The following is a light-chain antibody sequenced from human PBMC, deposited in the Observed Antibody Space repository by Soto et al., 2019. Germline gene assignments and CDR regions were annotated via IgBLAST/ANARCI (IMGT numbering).Light chain of an antibody. Sequence: CALTRPASVYSSPGEGISISCTETSSDVGGYNYVSWYQHHPGTAPKLIIYDVSNRPSGVSNRFSGSKSGNTASLTISGLQPEDEADYYCSSYTTSNTRQIVFGTGTKVTV. CDR1: SSDVGGYNY. J-gene: IGLJ1*01. V-gene: IGLV2-14*03. CDR2: DVS. CDR3: SSYTTSNTRQIV.